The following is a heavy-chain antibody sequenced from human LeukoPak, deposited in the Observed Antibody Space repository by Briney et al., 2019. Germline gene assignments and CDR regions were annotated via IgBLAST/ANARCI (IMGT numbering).Heavy chain of an antibody. Sequence: PSETLSLTCTVSGGSVSSSSYYWGWIRQPPGKGLEWIVNIYYSGSTYYNPSLKIRVTIYVDTSKNQFSLNLSSVTAADTAVYYCARHFPVTDYWGEGTLVTVSS. CDR1: GGSVSSSSYY. CDR2: IYYSGST. V-gene: IGHV4-39*01. CDR3: ARHFPVTDY. J-gene: IGHJ4*02.